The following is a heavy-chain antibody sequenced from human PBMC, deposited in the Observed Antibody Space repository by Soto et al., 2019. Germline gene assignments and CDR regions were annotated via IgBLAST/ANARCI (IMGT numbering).Heavy chain of an antibody. CDR1: GGSISSYY. V-gene: IGHV4-59*08. J-gene: IGHJ6*02. Sequence: QVQLQESGPGLVKPSETLSLSCTVSGGSISSYYWSWIRQPPGKGMEWIGYVHHSWGSTYNPSLQSRVAISLDTSKSQFSLQRTSVPATDTAVYYGARPGFGALHGLGDVWGQGPTVTVSS. CDR2: VHHSWGS. D-gene: IGHD3-10*01. CDR3: ARPGFGALHGLGDV.